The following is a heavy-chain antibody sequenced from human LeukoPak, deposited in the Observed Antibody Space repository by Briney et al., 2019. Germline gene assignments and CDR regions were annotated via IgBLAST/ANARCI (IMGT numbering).Heavy chain of an antibody. J-gene: IGHJ5*02. CDR1: GGSISSSSYY. V-gene: IGHV4-39*07. CDR2: IYYSGST. Sequence: SETLSLTCTVSGGSISSSSYYWGWIRQPPGKGLEWIGSIYYSGSTYYNPSLKSRVTISVDTSKNQFSLKLSSVTAADTAVYYCARVGIYYGSGSEWFDPWGQGTLVTVSS. CDR3: ARVGIYYGSGSEWFDP. D-gene: IGHD3-10*01.